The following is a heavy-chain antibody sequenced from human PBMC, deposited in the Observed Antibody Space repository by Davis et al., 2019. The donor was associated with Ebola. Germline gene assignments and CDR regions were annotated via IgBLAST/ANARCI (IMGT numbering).Heavy chain of an antibody. CDR2: ISGGSTYI. CDR3: AKGTGVESYYYYGMDV. V-gene: IGHV3-21*04. J-gene: IGHJ6*02. CDR1: GFNFSIYS. Sequence: GESLKISCAASGFNFSIYSMNWVRQAPGKGLEWVSSISGGSTYIYYADSLKGRFTISRDNAKNSLYLQMNSLRAEDTALYYCAKGTGVESYYYYGMDVWGQGTTVTVSS.